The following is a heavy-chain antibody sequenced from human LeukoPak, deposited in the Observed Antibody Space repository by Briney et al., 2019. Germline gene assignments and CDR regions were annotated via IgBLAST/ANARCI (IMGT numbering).Heavy chain of an antibody. D-gene: IGHD3-10*01. V-gene: IGHV3-30*18. CDR3: AKGYFGSGSPDYFDY. CDR1: GFTFGDYG. CDR2: LTYDGTNE. J-gene: IGHJ4*02. Sequence: QPGRSLRLSCAASGFTFGDYGMHWVRQAPGKGLEWLTLLTYDGTNEYYADSVKGRFAISRDNSKNTLFLQMNSVRPEDTAVYYCAKGYFGSGSPDYFDYWGQGTLVTVSS.